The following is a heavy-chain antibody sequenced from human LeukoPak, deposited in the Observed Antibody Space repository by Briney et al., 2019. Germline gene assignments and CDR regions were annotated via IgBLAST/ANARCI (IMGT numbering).Heavy chain of an antibody. CDR1: GFTFSSYS. J-gene: IGHJ4*02. V-gene: IGHV3-21*01. Sequence: GGSLRLSCAASGFTFSSYSMNWVRQAPGKGLEWVSSISSSSSYIYYADSVKGRFTISRDNAKNLLYLQMNSLRAEDTAVYYCTRGYDFWSGYYIPFDYWGQGTLVTVSS. CDR3: TRGYDFWSGYYIPFDY. CDR2: ISSSSSYI. D-gene: IGHD3-3*01.